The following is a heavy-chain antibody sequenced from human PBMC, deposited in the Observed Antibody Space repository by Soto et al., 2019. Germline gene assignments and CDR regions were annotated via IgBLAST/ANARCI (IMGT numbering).Heavy chain of an antibody. D-gene: IGHD5-12*01. V-gene: IGHV4-39*01. CDR3: PRHVSVSGFEYYFDQ. J-gene: IGHJ4*02. CDR2: IDYSGST. Sequence: QLHMQESGPGPVKPSETLSLTCTVSGDSISSSGYYWAWIRPPPGKGLEWIGNIDYSGSTYYNPSLKSRVALPVDNSKNHFSLKVTSVTAADTAVYYCPRHVSVSGFEYYFDQWGQGTLVTVSS. CDR1: GDSISSSGYY.